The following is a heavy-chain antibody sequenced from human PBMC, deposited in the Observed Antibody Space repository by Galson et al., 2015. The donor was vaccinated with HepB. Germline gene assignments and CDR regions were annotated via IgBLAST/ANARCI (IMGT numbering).Heavy chain of an antibody. CDR1: GYTFTSYY. J-gene: IGHJ4*02. CDR3: ARSEQRRIITGGWFDY. CDR2: IKPSGGST. D-gene: IGHD3-22*01. Sequence: SVKVSCKASGYTFTSYYMHWVRQAPGQGLEWMGIIKPSGGSTSYAQKLQGRVTMTRDTSSSTVYMELSSLRSEDTAVYYCARSEQRRIITGGWFDYWGQGTLVTVSS. V-gene: IGHV1-46*04.